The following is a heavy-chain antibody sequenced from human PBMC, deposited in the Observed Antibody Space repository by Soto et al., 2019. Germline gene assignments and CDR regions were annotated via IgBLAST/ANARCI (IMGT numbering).Heavy chain of an antibody. V-gene: IGHV3-21*01. Sequence: EVQLVESGGGLVKPGGSLRLSCAASGFTFSSYSMNWVRQAPGKGLEWVSSISSSSSYIYYADSVKGRFTISRDNAKNSLYLQMNSLRAEDSAVYYCARGDGDYDSAFDIWGQGTMVTVSS. CDR3: ARGDGDYDSAFDI. CDR2: ISSSSSYI. J-gene: IGHJ3*02. CDR1: GFTFSSYS. D-gene: IGHD4-17*01.